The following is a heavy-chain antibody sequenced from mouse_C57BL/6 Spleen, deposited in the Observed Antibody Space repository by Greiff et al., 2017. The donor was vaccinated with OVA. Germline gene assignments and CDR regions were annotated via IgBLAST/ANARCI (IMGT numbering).Heavy chain of an antibody. V-gene: IGHV1-80*01. CDR2: IYPGDGDT. CDR1: GYAFSSYW. D-gene: IGHD2-14*01. J-gene: IGHJ4*01. Sequence: QVQLQQSGAELVKPGASVKISCKASGYAFSSYWMNWVKQRPGKGLEWIGQIYPGDGDTNYNGKFKGNATLTADKSSSTAYMQLSSLTSEDSAVYFCARSTIGYDYHDAMDYWGQGTSVTVSS. CDR3: ARSTIGYDYHDAMDY.